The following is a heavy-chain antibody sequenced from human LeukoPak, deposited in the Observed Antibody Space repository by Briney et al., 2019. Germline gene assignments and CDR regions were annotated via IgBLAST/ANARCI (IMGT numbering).Heavy chain of an antibody. D-gene: IGHD3-22*01. Sequence: GGSLRLSCAVSGFTFRSSPMGWVRQAPGKGLEWVSSIHAGGEDPFCADSVQGRCTISRDNSKNMLFLQLNSLRVQDTAIYFCTKGGHHYNPFYNWGPGTLVTVSS. J-gene: IGHJ4*02. CDR2: IHAGGEDP. V-gene: IGHV3-23*01. CDR1: GFTFRSSP. CDR3: TKGGHHYNPFYN.